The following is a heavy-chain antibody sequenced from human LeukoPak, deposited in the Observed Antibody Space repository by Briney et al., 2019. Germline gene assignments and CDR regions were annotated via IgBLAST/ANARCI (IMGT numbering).Heavy chain of an antibody. D-gene: IGHD3-10*01. CDR2: IWNDGSNK. Sequence: PGGSLRLSCAASGFTFGIYGMHWVRQAPGKGLEWVAVIWNDGSNKYYADSVKGRFTISRDNSKNTLYLQMNSLRAEDTAVYSCARASGPFDYWGQGTLVTVSS. CDR3: ARASGPFDY. CDR1: GFTFGIYG. J-gene: IGHJ4*02. V-gene: IGHV3-33*01.